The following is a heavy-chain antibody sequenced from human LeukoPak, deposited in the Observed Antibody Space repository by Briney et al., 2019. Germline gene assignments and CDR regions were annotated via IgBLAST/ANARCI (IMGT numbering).Heavy chain of an antibody. CDR2: INHSGST. J-gene: IGHJ4*02. CDR3: ARGRTTYYYDSSGYSPIYYFDY. CDR1: GGSFSGYY. Sequence: PSETLSLTCAVYGGSFSGYYWSWIRQPPGKGLEWIGEINHSGSTNYNPSLKSRVTISVDTSKNQFSLKLSSVTAADTAVYYRARGRTTYYYDSSGYSPIYYFDYWGQGTLVTVSS. V-gene: IGHV4-34*01. D-gene: IGHD3-22*01.